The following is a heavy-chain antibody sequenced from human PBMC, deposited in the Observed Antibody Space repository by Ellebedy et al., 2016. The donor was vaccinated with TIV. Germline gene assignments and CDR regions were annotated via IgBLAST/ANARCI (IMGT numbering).Heavy chain of an antibody. D-gene: IGHD1-1*01. V-gene: IGHV3-23*01. CDR3: AKRSFNGGRATTFDI. J-gene: IGHJ3*02. Sequence: GESLKISCAASGFTFSSYVMSWVRQAPEKGLQWVSTLTPSGDKTYYSDSVKGRFTVSRDNSKNTLYLQMNSLRAEDTAMYYCAKRSFNGGRATTFDIWGQGTMVTVSS. CDR2: LTPSGDKT. CDR1: GFTFSSYV.